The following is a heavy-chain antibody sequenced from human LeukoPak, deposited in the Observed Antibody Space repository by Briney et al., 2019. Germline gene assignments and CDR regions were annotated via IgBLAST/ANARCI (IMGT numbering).Heavy chain of an antibody. V-gene: IGHV3-64*04. Sequence: GGSLRLSCSASGFTFSSYAMHWVRLAPGKGLEYVSGISPNGGYTFYADSVKGRFTISRDNSKNTLYLQMNSLRAEDTAVYYCVKEFYYDSGSYTDYFDYWGQGTLVTLSS. CDR2: ISPNGGYT. CDR3: VKEFYYDSGSYTDYFDY. D-gene: IGHD3-10*01. J-gene: IGHJ4*02. CDR1: GFTFSSYA.